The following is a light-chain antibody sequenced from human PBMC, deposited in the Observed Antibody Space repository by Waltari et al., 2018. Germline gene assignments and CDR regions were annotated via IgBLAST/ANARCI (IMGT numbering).Light chain of an antibody. J-gene: IGKJ5*01. CDR3: HHYYIPPLT. Sequence: DIVMTQSQDPLAVSLGERATTNCQSSPSLVSSPNSKTYIAWYQHTPGQPPKLLIYWASNRASGVPDRFSGSGSGTDFTLTISSLQAEDVAVYYCHHYYIPPLTFGQGTRLEI. CDR1: PSLVSSPNSKTY. V-gene: IGKV4-1*01. CDR2: WAS.